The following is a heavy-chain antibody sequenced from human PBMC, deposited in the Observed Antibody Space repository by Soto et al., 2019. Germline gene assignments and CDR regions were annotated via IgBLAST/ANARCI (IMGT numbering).Heavy chain of an antibody. D-gene: IGHD5-18*01. CDR1: GFTFSDYH. V-gene: IGHV3-11*01. Sequence: QVQLVESGGDLVKPGGSLRLSCAASGFTFSDYHMSWIRQAPGKGLEWVSSITSSGSTTYYTDSVKGRFTISRDNAKNSLYLQMNSLRAEDTAVYYCARERYSYGPYYFDYWGQGTLVTVSP. CDR3: ARERYSYGPYYFDY. CDR2: ITSSGSTT. J-gene: IGHJ4*02.